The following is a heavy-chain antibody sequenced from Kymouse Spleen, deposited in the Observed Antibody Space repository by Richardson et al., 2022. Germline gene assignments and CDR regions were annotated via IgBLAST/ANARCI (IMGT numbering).Heavy chain of an antibody. CDR1: GFTFSSYA. CDR3: AKDLGTGLELRGTTTTTVWTS. J-gene: IGHJ6*02. V-gene: IGHV3-23*04. Sequence: EVQLVESGGGLVQPGGSLRLSCAASGFTFSSYAMSWVRQAPGKGLEWVSAISGSGGSTYYADSVKGRFTISRDNSKNTLYLQMNSLRAEDTAVYYCAKDLGTGLELRGTTTTTVWTSGAKGPRSPSPQ. D-gene: IGHD1-7*01. CDR2: ISGSGGST.